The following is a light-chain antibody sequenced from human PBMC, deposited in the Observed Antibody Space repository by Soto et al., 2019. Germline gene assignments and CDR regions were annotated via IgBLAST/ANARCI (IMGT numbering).Light chain of an antibody. CDR2: KAS. V-gene: IGKV1-5*03. J-gene: IGKJ1*01. CDR3: QLYNSYLWR. Sequence: DIQMTQSPSSLSAPVGDRVAITCRASQSIGSWVAWYQQKPGKAPKVLISKASTLESGVPARFSGSGSGTEFTLTISSLQPDDVATYYCQLYNSYLWRFGQGTKVDIK. CDR1: QSIGSW.